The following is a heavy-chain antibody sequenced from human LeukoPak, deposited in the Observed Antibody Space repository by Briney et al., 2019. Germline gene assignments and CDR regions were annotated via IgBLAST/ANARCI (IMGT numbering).Heavy chain of an antibody. CDR3: ARASTTISTMVSGWFDY. Sequence: SETLSLTCTVSGGSISSSSYYWGWIRQPPGKGLEWIGSIYYSGSTYYNPSLKSRVTISVDTSKNQFSLKLSSVTAADTAVYYCARASTTISTMVSGWFDYWGQGTLVTVSS. V-gene: IGHV4-39*07. D-gene: IGHD3-10*01. J-gene: IGHJ4*02. CDR1: GGSISSSSYY. CDR2: IYYSGST.